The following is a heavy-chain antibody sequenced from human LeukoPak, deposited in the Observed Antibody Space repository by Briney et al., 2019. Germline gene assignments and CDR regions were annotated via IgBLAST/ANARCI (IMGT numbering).Heavy chain of an antibody. V-gene: IGHV3-21*01. J-gene: IGHJ4*02. CDR1: GFTFSSYA. CDR2: ISRSSSYI. D-gene: IGHD3-10*01. Sequence: PGGSLRLSCAASGFTFSSYAMSWVRQAPGKGLEWVSSISRSSSYIYYADSVKGRFTISRENAKNSLYLQMNSLRAEDMAVYYCARDLGYYGSGSPYDYWGQGTLVTVSS. CDR3: ARDLGYYGSGSPYDY.